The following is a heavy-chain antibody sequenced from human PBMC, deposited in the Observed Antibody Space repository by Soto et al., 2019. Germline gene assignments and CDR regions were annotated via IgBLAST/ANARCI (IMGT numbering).Heavy chain of an antibody. J-gene: IGHJ4*02. CDR1: DGTIRDYD. Sequence: SETQCITYTVVDGTIRDYDWRCILQPQGKGLEWSGYIYYSGSTNYNPSLKSRVTISVDTSKNQFSLKLSSVTAADTAVYYCAILSPPYDSSGYYGSFDYWGQGTLVSVSS. CDR3: AILSPPYDSSGYYGSFDY. D-gene: IGHD3-22*01. CDR2: IYYSGST. V-gene: IGHV4-59*08.